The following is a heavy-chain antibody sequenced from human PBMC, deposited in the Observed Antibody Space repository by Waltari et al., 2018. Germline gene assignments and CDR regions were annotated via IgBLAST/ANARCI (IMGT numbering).Heavy chain of an antibody. CDR1: GGTFRSSA. V-gene: IGHV1-69*13. CDR3: ARDPPGRGYYHTYYMDV. J-gene: IGHJ6*03. CDR2: IIPMFGTT. D-gene: IGHD2-8*02. Sequence: QVQLVQSGAEVKKPGSSVKVSCKAFGGTFRSSATTWVRQAPGQGLEWMGRIIPMFGTTNYAQKFQGRVMITADKSTSTAYMELSGLRSEDTAVYYCARDPPGRGYYHTYYMDVWGKGTTVTISS.